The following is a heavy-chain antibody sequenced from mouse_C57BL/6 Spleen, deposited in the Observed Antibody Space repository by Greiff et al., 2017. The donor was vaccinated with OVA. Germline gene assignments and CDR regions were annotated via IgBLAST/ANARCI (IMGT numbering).Heavy chain of an antibody. CDR2: IYPSDSET. CDR3: ARKGYYSNYNYFDY. Sequence: QVQLQQPGAELVRPGSSVKLSCKASGYTFTSYWMDWVKQRPGQGLEWIGNIYPSDSETHYNQKFKDKATLTVDKSSSTAYMQLSSLTSEDSAVYYCARKGYYSNYNYFDYWGQGTTLKVSS. D-gene: IGHD2-5*01. CDR1: GYTFTSYW. J-gene: IGHJ2*01. V-gene: IGHV1-61*01.